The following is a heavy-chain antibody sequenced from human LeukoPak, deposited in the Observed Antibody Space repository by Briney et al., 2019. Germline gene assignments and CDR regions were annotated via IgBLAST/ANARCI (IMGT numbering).Heavy chain of an antibody. D-gene: IGHD5-12*01. CDR2: ISGSDGST. CDR1: GFTFSSYG. V-gene: IGHV3-23*01. CDR3: TKAGGYYDFDS. Sequence: PGGSLRLSCAASGFTFSSYGMSWVRQAPGKGLEWVSVISGSDGSTYYADSVKGRFTISRDNSKHTLYLQMYSLRVEDTAVYYCTKAGGYYDFDSWGQGTLVTVSS. J-gene: IGHJ4*02.